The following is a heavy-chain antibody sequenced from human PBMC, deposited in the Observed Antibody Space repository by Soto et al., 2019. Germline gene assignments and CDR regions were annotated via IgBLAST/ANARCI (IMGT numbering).Heavy chain of an antibody. CDR1: GGSINTYY. V-gene: IGHV4-59*08. D-gene: IGHD6-19*01. J-gene: IGHJ4*02. CDR3: TRVDTAVAGNDY. CDR2: IYYSGST. Sequence: PSETLSLTCTVSGGSINTYYWSWIRQPPGKGLEWIGYIYYSGSTNYNPSLKSRVTISVDTSKNQFSLRLSSVTAADTAVYYCTRVDTAVAGNDYWGQGTLVTVSS.